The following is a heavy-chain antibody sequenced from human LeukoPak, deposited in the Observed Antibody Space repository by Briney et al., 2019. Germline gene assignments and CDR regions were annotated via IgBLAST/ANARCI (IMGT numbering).Heavy chain of an antibody. V-gene: IGHV3-7*01. D-gene: IGHD2-21*01. CDR1: GFTLSSYW. CDR2: IKYDGSGK. J-gene: IGHJ4*02. Sequence: PGGSLRLSCAASGFTLSSYWMSWVRQAPGKGLEWVANIKYDGSGKYYADSVKGRFTISRDDAKNSLYLEMNRLRVEDTAVYYCARGELFCGGDCYGFWGQGTLVTVSS. CDR3: ARGELFCGGDCYGF.